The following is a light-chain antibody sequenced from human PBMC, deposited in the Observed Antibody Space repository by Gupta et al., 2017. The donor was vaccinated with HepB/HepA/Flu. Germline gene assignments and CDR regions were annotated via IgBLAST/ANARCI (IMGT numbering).Light chain of an antibody. CDR3: QQCYTTPYT. J-gene: IGKJ2*01. Sequence: DIQITQSPSSLSASVGDRVTITCRASQSISSYLNWYQQKPGKAPKLLIYAASSLQSGVPSRFSGSGSGTDFTLTISRLQPEDFATYYCQQCYTTPYTLGQGTKVEIK. CDR2: AAS. CDR1: QSISSY. V-gene: IGKV1-39*01.